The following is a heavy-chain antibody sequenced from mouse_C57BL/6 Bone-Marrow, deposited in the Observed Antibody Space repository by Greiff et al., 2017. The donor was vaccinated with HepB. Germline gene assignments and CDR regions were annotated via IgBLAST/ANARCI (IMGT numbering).Heavy chain of an antibody. CDR3: ARNSYSNYVAWFAY. CDR1: GYTFTSYW. V-gene: IGHV1-55*01. J-gene: IGHJ3*01. Sequence: QVHVKQPGAELVKPGASVKMSCKASGYTFTSYWITWVKQRPGQGLEWIGDIYPGSGSTNYNEKFKSKATLTVDTSSSTAYMQLSSLTSEDSAVYYCARNSYSNYVAWFAYWGQGTLVTVSA. CDR2: IYPGSGST. D-gene: IGHD2-5*01.